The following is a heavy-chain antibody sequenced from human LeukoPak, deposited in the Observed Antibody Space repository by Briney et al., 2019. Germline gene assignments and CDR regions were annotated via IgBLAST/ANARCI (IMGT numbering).Heavy chain of an antibody. J-gene: IGHJ4*02. CDR3: AREYCSGGSCYRRTDY. D-gene: IGHD2-15*01. V-gene: IGHV3-11*01. Sequence: PGGSLSLSCAASGFTFSDYYMSWIRQAPGKGLEWVSYISSSGSTIYYADSVKGRFTISRDNAKNSLYLQMNSLRAEDTAVYYCAREYCSGGSCYRRTDYWGQGTLVTVSS. CDR1: GFTFSDYY. CDR2: ISSSGSTI.